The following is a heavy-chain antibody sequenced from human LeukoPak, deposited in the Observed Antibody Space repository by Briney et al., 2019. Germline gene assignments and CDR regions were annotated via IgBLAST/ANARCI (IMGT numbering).Heavy chain of an antibody. Sequence: PGGSLRLPCAASGFTFNNYAMNWVRQAPGKGLEWVSGISDSGGSTYYADSVKGRFTISRDNSKNTLYLQMNSLRAEDTAVYYCAKGACIPIFGVISNPCNFNYWGQGTLVTVSS. D-gene: IGHD3-3*01. CDR2: ISDSGGST. CDR1: GFTFNNYA. CDR3: AKGACIPIFGVISNPCNFNY. J-gene: IGHJ4*02. V-gene: IGHV3-23*01.